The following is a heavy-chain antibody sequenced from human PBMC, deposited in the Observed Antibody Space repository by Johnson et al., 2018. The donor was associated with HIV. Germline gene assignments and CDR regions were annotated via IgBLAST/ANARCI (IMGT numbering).Heavy chain of an antibody. Sequence: EVQVVESGGGLVQHGRSLRLSCVASGFTFDDYAMHWVRQAPGKGLEWVSGISWNSGSKGYADSVKGRFTISRDNAKNSLYLQMNSLRAEDLALYYCTKDRATVTWGGAFDIWGQGTMVTVSS. V-gene: IGHV3-9*03. J-gene: IGHJ3*02. CDR1: GFTFDDYA. D-gene: IGHD4-17*01. CDR3: TKDRATVTWGGAFDI. CDR2: ISWNSGSK.